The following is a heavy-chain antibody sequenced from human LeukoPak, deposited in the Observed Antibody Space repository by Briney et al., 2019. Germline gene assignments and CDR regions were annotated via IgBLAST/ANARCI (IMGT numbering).Heavy chain of an antibody. Sequence: PGGSLRLSCAGSGFTFSSQWIHWVRQAPGKGLVWVSRINGDGSSTNYADSVQGRFSISRDNAKNTMYLQMNSLRVEDTAVYYCARTLEGSGGNHWGQGTLVTVSS. D-gene: IGHD2-15*01. V-gene: IGHV3-74*01. CDR2: INGDGSST. CDR1: GFTFSSQW. J-gene: IGHJ5*02. CDR3: ARTLEGSGGNH.